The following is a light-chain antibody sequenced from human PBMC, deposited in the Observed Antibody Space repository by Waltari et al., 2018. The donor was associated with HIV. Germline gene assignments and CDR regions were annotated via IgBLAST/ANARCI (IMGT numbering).Light chain of an antibody. J-gene: IGLJ3*02. CDR1: TGAVTSDHF. CDR3: LISYSGVWV. CDR2: DTS. V-gene: IGLV7-46*01. Sequence: QAVVTQEPSLTVSPGGTVTLTCGSHTGAVTSDHFPFWFQQKPAQAPTTLIYDTSNKRSWTPARFSGSRPGGKAALTLSGAQPEDEAEYYCLISYSGVWVFGGGTKLTVL.